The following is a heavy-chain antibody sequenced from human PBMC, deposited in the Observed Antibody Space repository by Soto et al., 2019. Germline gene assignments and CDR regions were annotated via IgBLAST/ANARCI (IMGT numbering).Heavy chain of an antibody. J-gene: IGHJ2*01. Sequence: QVQLQESGPGLVKPSETLSLTCTVSGDSMSGYYWRWIRQPPGRGLEWIGYMYYTGSTNYNPSLKSRVTISGNTSKNQFSLKLSSVTAADTAVYYCARHWASGRYFDLWGRGTLVTVSS. CDR3: ARHWASGRYFDL. D-gene: IGHD3-10*01. CDR1: GDSMSGYY. CDR2: MYYTGST. V-gene: IGHV4-59*08.